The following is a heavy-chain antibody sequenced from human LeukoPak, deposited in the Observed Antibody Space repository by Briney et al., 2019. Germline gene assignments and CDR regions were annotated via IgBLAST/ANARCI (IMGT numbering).Heavy chain of an antibody. CDR1: GFTFSDYY. D-gene: IGHD2-2*01. CDR3: DRDRCSSTSCYANYYYYMDV. Sequence: GGSLRLSCAASGFTFSDYYMSWIRQAPGKGLEGVSYISSSGSTIYYADSVKGRFTISRDNAKNSLYLQMNSLRAEDTAVNYCDRDRCSSTSCYANYYYYMDVWGKGTTVTVSS. J-gene: IGHJ6*03. CDR2: ISSSGSTI. V-gene: IGHV3-11*01.